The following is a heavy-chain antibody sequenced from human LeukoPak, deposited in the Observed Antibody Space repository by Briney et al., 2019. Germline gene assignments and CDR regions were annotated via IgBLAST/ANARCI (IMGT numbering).Heavy chain of an antibody. CDR1: GFPFSSYT. Sequence: TGGSLRLSCSASGFPFSSYTMHWVRQAPGKGLEYVPAISSNGATTYYADSVKGRFTFSRDNSKNTLYLQMNSLRAEDTAVYYCARDRAVLGSGTGSSHYYYYYGMDVWGQGTTVTVSS. D-gene: IGHD3-16*01. CDR3: ARDRAVLGSGTGSSHYYYYYGMDV. CDR2: ISSNGATT. V-gene: IGHV3-64*04. J-gene: IGHJ6*02.